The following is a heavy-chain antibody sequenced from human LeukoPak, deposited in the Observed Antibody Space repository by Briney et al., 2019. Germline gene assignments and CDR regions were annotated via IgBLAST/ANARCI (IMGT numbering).Heavy chain of an antibody. CDR2: ISSSGSTI. D-gene: IGHD2-15*01. CDR1: GFTFSDYY. J-gene: IGHJ4*02. CDR3: ARDYCSGSSCYSPDGYFDY. V-gene: IGHV3-11*01. Sequence: PGGSLRLSCAASGFTFSDYYMSWIRQAPGKGLEWVSYISSSGSTIYYADSVKGRFTISRDNAKNSLYLQMNSLRAEDTAVYYCARDYCSGSSCYSPDGYFDYWGQGTLVTVSS.